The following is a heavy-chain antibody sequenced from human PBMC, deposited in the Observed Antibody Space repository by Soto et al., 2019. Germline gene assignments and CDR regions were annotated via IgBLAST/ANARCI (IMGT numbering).Heavy chain of an antibody. Sequence: PSETLSLTCTVSGGSISSGDYYWSWIRQPPGKGLEWIGYIYYSGSTYYNPSLKSRVTISVDTSKNQFSLKLSSVTAADTAVYYCARLNNDYGGHPKWWFDSWGKGTLVT. D-gene: IGHD4-17*01. J-gene: IGHJ5*01. CDR3: ARLNNDYGGHPKWWFDS. CDR1: GGSISSGDYY. V-gene: IGHV4-30-4*01. CDR2: IYYSGST.